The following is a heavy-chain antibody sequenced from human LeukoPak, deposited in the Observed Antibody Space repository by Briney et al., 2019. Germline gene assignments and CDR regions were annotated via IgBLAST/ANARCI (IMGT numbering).Heavy chain of an antibody. CDR2: IYTSGST. J-gene: IGHJ4*02. Sequence: SETLSLTCTVSGGSISSGSYYWSWIRQPAGKGLEWIGRIYTSGSTNYNPSLKSRVTISVDTSKNQFSLKLSSVTAADTAVYYCARGKAAAGCFDYWGQGTLVTVSS. CDR1: GGSISSGSYY. V-gene: IGHV4-61*02. CDR3: ARGKAAAGCFDY. D-gene: IGHD6-13*01.